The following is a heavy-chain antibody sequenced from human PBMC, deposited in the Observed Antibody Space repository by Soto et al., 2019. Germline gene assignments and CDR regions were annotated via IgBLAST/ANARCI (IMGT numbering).Heavy chain of an antibody. CDR2: IFPDSGNT. CDR1: GYTFINYV. CDR3: ARDGGREGYTYALDY. V-gene: IGHV1-3*05. Sequence: QVQLVQSGAEEKNPGASMKVSCKASGYTFINYVIHWVRQAPGQRLEWMGWIFPDSGNTRSSQRFQGRVTITRDVSANTAYMALSSLRSEDTAVSFCARDGGREGYTYALDYWGQGTLVSVSS. D-gene: IGHD3-16*01. J-gene: IGHJ4*02.